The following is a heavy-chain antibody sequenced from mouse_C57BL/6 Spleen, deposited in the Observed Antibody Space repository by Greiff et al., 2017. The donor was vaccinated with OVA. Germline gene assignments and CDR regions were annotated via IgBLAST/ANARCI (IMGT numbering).Heavy chain of an antibody. CDR3: ARDNPYSYLDY. CDR1: GFTFTDYS. V-gene: IGHV7-3*01. Sequence: DVMLVESGGGLVQPGGSLSLSCAASGFTFTDYSMSWVRQPPGKALEWLGFIRNKANGYTTEYSASVKGRFTISSANSQSILYLQMNALRAEDRATYYCARDNPYSYLDYWGKGTTLTVSS. J-gene: IGHJ2*01. D-gene: IGHD2-12*01. CDR2: IRNKANGYTT.